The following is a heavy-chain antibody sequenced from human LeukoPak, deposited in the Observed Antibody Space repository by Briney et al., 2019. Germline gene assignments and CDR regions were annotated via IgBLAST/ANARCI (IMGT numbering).Heavy chain of an antibody. CDR2: LSHSGHT. CDR1: GGSIIGGSHY. D-gene: IGHD2-8*01. Sequence: PSETLSLTCTVSGGSIIGGSHYWGWIRQPPGMGLEWIGTLSHSGHTSFNPSLKSRVTISVDTSKSLSSLHLNSVAAPDTAVYYCGRREYGVGFQHWGQGPPVTVSS. V-gene: IGHV4-39*02. CDR3: GRREYGVGFQH. J-gene: IGHJ1*01.